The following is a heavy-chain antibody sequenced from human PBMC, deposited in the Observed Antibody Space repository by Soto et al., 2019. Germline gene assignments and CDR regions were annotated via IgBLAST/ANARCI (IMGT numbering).Heavy chain of an antibody. J-gene: IGHJ6*02. V-gene: IGHV3-23*01. Sequence: GWSLRLACASSGFIVSTYAMTWVRQAPGKGLEWVSGITGSVSEAHYADSVKGRFTISRDNSKNTVYLQMNSLRAEDTAIYYCAKLRFLEWLVNLDVWGQGTTVTVSS. CDR1: GFIVSTYA. CDR3: AKLRFLEWLVNLDV. D-gene: IGHD3-3*01. CDR2: ITGSVSEA.